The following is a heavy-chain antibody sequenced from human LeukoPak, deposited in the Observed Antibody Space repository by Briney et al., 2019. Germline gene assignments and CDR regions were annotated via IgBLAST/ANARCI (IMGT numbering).Heavy chain of an antibody. D-gene: IGHD1-1*01. J-gene: IGHJ4*02. Sequence: GESLKISCKGSGYSFTSYWIGWVRQMPGKGLEWMGIIYPGDSDTRYSPSFRGQVTISADKSINTAYLQWSSLRASDTAIYYCARRLGTGTPDYWGQGTLVTVSS. V-gene: IGHV5-51*01. CDR1: GYSFTSYW. CDR3: ARRLGTGTPDY. CDR2: IYPGDSDT.